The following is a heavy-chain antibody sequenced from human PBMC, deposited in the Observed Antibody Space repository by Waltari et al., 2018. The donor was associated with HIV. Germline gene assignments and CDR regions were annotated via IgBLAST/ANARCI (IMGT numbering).Heavy chain of an antibody. D-gene: IGHD6-19*01. J-gene: IGHJ4*02. Sequence: QVQLQESGPGLVKPSGALSLTCAVSGGSISSANWWSWVRQSPGKGLEWIGEIYQSVSTNNNPTLKGRVTISVDKSKSQFSLKLSSVTAADTALYYCARGGAQHLAEHFDYWGQGTLVTVSS. CDR1: GGSISSANW. V-gene: IGHV4-4*02. CDR2: IYQSVST. CDR3: ARGGAQHLAEHFDY.